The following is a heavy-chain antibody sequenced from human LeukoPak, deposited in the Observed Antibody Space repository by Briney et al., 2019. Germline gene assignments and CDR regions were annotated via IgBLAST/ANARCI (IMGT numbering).Heavy chain of an antibody. Sequence: PSETLSLTCTVSGGSISSYHWSWIRQPPGKGLEWIGYMYYSGSTNYNPSLKSRVTISVDTSKNQFSLKLNSVTAADTAVYYCARGVRRPLNVGVTYFDYWGQGTLVTVSS. CDR1: GGSISSYH. D-gene: IGHD3-22*01. CDR2: MYYSGST. J-gene: IGHJ4*02. V-gene: IGHV4-59*01. CDR3: ARGVRRPLNVGVTYFDY.